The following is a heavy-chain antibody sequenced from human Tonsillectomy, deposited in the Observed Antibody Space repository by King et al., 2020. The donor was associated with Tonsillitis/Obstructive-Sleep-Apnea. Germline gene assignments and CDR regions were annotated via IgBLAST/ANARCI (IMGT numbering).Heavy chain of an antibody. J-gene: IGHJ5*02. V-gene: IGHV3-64D*06. CDR2: ISCNVGST. CDR3: VKDIVVVPAANEFDP. CDR1: GFTFSSYA. Sequence: VQLVESGGGLVQPGGSLRISCLASGFTFSSYAIHWVRQAPGRGLEYVSAISCNVGSTYYADSVKGRFTISRDNSKNTLYLQMSSLRAEDTAVYYCVKDIVVVPAANEFDPWGQGTLVTVSS. D-gene: IGHD2-2*01.